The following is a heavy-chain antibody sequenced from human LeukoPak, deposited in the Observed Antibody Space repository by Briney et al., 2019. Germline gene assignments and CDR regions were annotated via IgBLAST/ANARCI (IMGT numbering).Heavy chain of an antibody. CDR1: GYSFSNYW. CDR3: AIPPGYCGNDCSFDH. CDR2: IYPGDYET. D-gene: IGHD2-21*02. Sequence: HGESLKISCEGSGYSFSNYWIGWVRQMPGKGLEWMGIIYPGDYETRYSPSFQGLVTISVDKSISTAYLQWSSLEASDTAMYYCAIPPGYCGNDCSFDHWGQGTLVTVSS. V-gene: IGHV5-51*01. J-gene: IGHJ4*02.